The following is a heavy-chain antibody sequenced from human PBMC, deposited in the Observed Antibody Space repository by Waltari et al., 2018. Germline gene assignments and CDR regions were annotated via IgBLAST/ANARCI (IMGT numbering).Heavy chain of an antibody. V-gene: IGHV4-34*01. D-gene: IGHD2-15*01. CDR3: ARRPRLGYCSGGSCRGAFDI. CDR2: INHSGST. CDR1: GGSFSGYY. J-gene: IGHJ3*02. Sequence: QVQLQQWGAGLLKPSETLSLTCAVYGGSFSGYYWSWIRQPPGKGLEWIGEINHSGSTNHNPALKSRVTISVDTSKNQFSLKLSSVTAADTAVYYCARRPRLGYCSGGSCRGAFDIWGQGTMVTVSS.